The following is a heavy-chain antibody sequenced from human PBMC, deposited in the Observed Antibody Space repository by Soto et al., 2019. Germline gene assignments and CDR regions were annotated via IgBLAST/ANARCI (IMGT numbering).Heavy chain of an antibody. J-gene: IGHJ4*01. CDR3: AAMLIVGATPYYFEY. CDR2: MYYSGST. Sequence: SETLSLTCTISGDSISISSYYWAWIRQPPGKGLEWIGSMYYSGSTYNNPYHKSRVTMSVDTPRKQFSLVLSSVTAADTALYYCAAMLIVGATPYYFEYWDEGNLVTVSS. V-gene: IGHV4-39*01. D-gene: IGHD3-22*01. CDR1: GDSISISSYY.